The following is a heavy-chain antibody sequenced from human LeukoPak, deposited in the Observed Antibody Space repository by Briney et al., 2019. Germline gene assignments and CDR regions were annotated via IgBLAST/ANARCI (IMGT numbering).Heavy chain of an antibody. Sequence: SETLSLTCTVSGGSISSYYWSWSRQPPGKGLEWIGYIYYSGSTNYNPSLKSRVTISVDTSKNQFSLKLSSVTAADTAVYYCATTVVTPGAFDIWGQGTMVTVSS. D-gene: IGHD4-23*01. V-gene: IGHV4-59*01. J-gene: IGHJ3*02. CDR3: ATTVVTPGAFDI. CDR2: IYYSGST. CDR1: GGSISSYY.